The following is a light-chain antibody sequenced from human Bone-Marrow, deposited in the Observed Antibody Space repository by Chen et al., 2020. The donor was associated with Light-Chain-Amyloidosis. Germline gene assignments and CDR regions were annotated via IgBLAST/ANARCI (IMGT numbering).Light chain of an antibody. CDR1: SSNIGSNY. CDR3: SAWDDSLSDVV. Sequence: QSVLTQPPSASGTPGQRVTISCSGTSSNIGSNYIYWYQQFPGTAPKLLIYSNNQRPSGVTYRCSRSKSGTADSLAISGLRPEDEADYYCSAWDDSLSDVVFGGVTKLTVL. J-gene: IGLJ2*01. CDR2: SNN. V-gene: IGLV1-47*01.